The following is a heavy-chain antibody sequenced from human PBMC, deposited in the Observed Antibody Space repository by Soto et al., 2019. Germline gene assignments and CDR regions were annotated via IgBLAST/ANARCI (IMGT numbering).Heavy chain of an antibody. CDR2: ISGSGFKK. Sequence: GFLGLSWAASGFIVENFAMCWVRPAPGKGLEWISSISGSGFKKYYADSVKGRFTISRDNSKSTVYLELNKLSAEDTAVYHCAKNQGVELVPLATVDWFDPWGQGSVVTVSS. J-gene: IGHJ5*02. V-gene: IGHV3-23*01. CDR3: AKNQGVELVPLATVDWFDP. D-gene: IGHD1-26*01. CDR1: GFIVENFA.